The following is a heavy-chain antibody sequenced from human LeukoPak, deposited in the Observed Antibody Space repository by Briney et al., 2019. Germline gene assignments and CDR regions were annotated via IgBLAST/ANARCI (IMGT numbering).Heavy chain of an antibody. CDR1: GYTFTSYG. D-gene: IGHD2-15*01. CDR3: ARHTGYCSGGSCYEQYWFDP. Sequence: ASVKVSCKASGYTFTSYGISWVRQAPGQGLEWMGWISAYNGNTNNAQKLQGRVTMTTDTSTSTAYMELRSLRSDDTAVYYCARHTGYCSGGSCYEQYWFDPWGQGTLVTVSS. J-gene: IGHJ5*02. V-gene: IGHV1-18*01. CDR2: ISAYNGNT.